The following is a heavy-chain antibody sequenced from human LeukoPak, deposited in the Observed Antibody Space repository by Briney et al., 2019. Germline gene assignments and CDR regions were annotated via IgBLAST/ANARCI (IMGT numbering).Heavy chain of an antibody. Sequence: PGGSLRLSCAASGFTFSSYEMNWVRLAPGKGLEWVAVIYSGGSTYYADSVKGRFTISRDNSKNTLYLQMNSLRAEDTAVYYCFCLDVDSWGQGTLVTVSS. CDR3: FCLDVDS. CDR2: IYSGGST. J-gene: IGHJ4*02. V-gene: IGHV3-53*01. CDR1: GFTFSSYE. D-gene: IGHD3-16*01.